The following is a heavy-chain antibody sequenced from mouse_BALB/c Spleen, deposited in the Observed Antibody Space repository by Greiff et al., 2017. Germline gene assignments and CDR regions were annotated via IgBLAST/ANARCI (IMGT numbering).Heavy chain of an antibody. Sequence: LQQSGPELVKPGASVKMSCKASGYTFTSYVMHWVKQKPGQGLEWIGYINPYNDGTKYNEKFKGKATLTSDKSSSTAYMELSSLTSEDSAVYYCARSGDIYYRNFDYWGQGTTLTVSS. V-gene: IGHV1-14*01. D-gene: IGHD2-14*01. CDR2: INPYNDGT. J-gene: IGHJ2*01. CDR3: ARSGDIYYRNFDY. CDR1: GYTFTSYV.